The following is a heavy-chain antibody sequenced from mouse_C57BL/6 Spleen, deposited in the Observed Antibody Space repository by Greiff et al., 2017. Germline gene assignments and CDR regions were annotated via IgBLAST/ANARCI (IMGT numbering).Heavy chain of an antibody. CDR2: IYPGDGDT. Sequence: QVQLQQSGPELVKPGASVKISCKASGYAFSSSWMNWVKQRPGKGLEWIGRIYPGDGDTNYNGKFKGKATLTADKSSSTAYMQLSSLTSEDSAVYFCAVYYGYVPFAYWGQGTLVTVSA. V-gene: IGHV1-82*01. CDR3: AVYYGYVPFAY. CDR1: GYAFSSSW. J-gene: IGHJ3*01. D-gene: IGHD2-2*01.